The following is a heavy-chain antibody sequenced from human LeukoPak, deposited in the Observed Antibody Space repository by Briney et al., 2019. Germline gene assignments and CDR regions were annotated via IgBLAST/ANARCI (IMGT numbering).Heavy chain of an antibody. CDR3: AKDRLSRGYSYGYFFGWFDP. Sequence: ASVEVSCKASGYTFTSYDINWVRQATGQGLEWMGWMNPNSGNTGYAQKFQGRVTITRNTSISTAYMELSSLRSEDTAVYYCAKDRLSRGYSYGYFFGWFDPWGQGTLVTVSS. CDR1: GYTFTSYD. D-gene: IGHD5-18*01. J-gene: IGHJ5*02. V-gene: IGHV1-8*03. CDR2: MNPNSGNT.